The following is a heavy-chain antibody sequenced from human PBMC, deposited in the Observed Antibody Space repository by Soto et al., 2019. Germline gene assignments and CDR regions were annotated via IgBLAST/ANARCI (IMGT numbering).Heavy chain of an antibody. D-gene: IGHD2-8*01. CDR3: ARDSTNYYGFDY. J-gene: IGHJ4*02. CDR2: IYWDDDQ. V-gene: IGHV2-5*02. CDR1: GFSLSTSGVG. Sequence: QITLKESGPTLVKPTQTLTLTCTFSGFSLSTSGVGFGWIRQPTGKALEWLALIYWDDDQRYSPSLKNRINITKYTSKNQVVLTMTNIDPVDTATYYCARDSTNYYGFDYWGQGALVTVSS.